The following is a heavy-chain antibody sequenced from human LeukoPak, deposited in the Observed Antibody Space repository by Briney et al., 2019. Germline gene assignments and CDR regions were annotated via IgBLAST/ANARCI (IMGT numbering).Heavy chain of an antibody. Sequence: ESLKISCKSSGYSFTSYWIAWVRQMPGKGLEWMGNLYPGDSDTRYSPSFQVQVTISADRSITTAYLQWSSLKPSDTAMYYCARLYLPYTSAWYGSAFDTWGQGTMGTVSS. CDR2: LYPGDSDT. J-gene: IGHJ3*02. CDR3: ARLYLPYTSAWYGSAFDT. V-gene: IGHV5-51*01. CDR1: GYSFTSYW. D-gene: IGHD6-13*01.